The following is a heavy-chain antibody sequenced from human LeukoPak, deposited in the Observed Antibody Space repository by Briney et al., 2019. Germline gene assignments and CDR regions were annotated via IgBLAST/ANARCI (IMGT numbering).Heavy chain of an antibody. J-gene: IGHJ4*02. D-gene: IGHD1-7*01. V-gene: IGHV4-34*01. Sequence: SETLSLTCAVYGGSFSGYYWSWIRQPPGKGLEWIGEINHSGSTNYNPSLKSRVTISVDTSKNQFSLKLSSVTAADTAAYYCATSWNFGSNIYFWGQGTLVTVSA. CDR3: ATSWNFGSNIYF. CDR1: GGSFSGYY. CDR2: INHSGST.